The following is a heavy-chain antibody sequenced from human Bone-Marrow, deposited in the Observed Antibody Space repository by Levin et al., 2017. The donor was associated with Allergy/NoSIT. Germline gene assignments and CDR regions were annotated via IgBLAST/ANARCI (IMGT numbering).Heavy chain of an antibody. CDR3: ARDLFSGWYARPPGY. Sequence: GGSLRLSCAASGFTFSSYSMNWVRQAPGKGLEWVSSISSSSSYIYYADSVKGRFTISRDNAKNSLYLQMNSLRAEDTAVYYCARDLFSGWYARPPGYWGQGTLVTVSS. CDR2: ISSSSSYI. V-gene: IGHV3-21*01. J-gene: IGHJ4*02. D-gene: IGHD6-19*01. CDR1: GFTFSSYS.